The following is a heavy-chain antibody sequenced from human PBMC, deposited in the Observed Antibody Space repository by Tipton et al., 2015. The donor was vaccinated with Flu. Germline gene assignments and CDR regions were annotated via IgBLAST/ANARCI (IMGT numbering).Heavy chain of an antibody. Sequence: TLSLTCTVSGGSISSYYWSWIRQPPGEGLEWIGYIYYSGSTNYNPSLKSRVTISVDTSKNQFSLKLSSVTAADTAVYYCARQGRRELPPNWYFDLWGRGTLVTVSS. V-gene: IGHV4-59*08. J-gene: IGHJ2*01. CDR2: IYYSGST. CDR3: ARQGRRELPPNWYFDL. D-gene: IGHD1-26*01. CDR1: GGSISSYY.